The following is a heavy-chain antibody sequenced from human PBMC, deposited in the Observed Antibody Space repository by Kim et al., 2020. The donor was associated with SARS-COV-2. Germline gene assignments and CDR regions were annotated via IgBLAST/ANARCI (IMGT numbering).Heavy chain of an antibody. CDR1: GGSISSSSYY. D-gene: IGHD5-18*01. CDR2: IYYSGST. Sequence: SETLSLTCTVSGGSISSSSYYWGWIRQPPGKGLEWIGSIYYSGSTYYNPSLKSRVTISVDTSKNQFSLKLSSVTAADTAVYYCVRDTAMEENDYWGQGTL. V-gene: IGHV4-39*01. J-gene: IGHJ4*02. CDR3: VRDTAMEENDY.